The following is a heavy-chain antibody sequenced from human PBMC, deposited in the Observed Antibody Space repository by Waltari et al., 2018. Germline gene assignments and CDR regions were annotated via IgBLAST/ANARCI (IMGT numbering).Heavy chain of an antibody. CDR2: IIPIFGTA. CDR3: ARARMTTVVTPGRYFDL. Sequence: QVQLVQSGAEVKKPGSSVKFSCKASGGTFSRMRPPCVSPIIPIFGTANYTQKFQGRVTITADESTSTAYMELSSLRSEDTAVYYCARARMTTVVTPGRYFDLWGRGTLVTVSS. J-gene: IGHJ2*01. V-gene: IGHV1-69*01. CDR1: GGTFSR. D-gene: IGHD4-17*01.